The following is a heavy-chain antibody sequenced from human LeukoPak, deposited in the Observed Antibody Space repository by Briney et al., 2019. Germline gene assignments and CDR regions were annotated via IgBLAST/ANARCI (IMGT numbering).Heavy chain of an antibody. V-gene: IGHV3-48*03. CDR3: ARGVVPAANVDFGFDY. Sequence: GGSLRLSCAASGFTFSSYEMNWVRQAPGKGLEWVSYISSSGSTIYYADSVKGRFTISRDNAKNSLYLQMNSLRAVDTAVYYCARGVVPAANVDFGFDYWGQGTLVTVSS. CDR2: ISSSGSTI. J-gene: IGHJ4*02. CDR1: GFTFSSYE. D-gene: IGHD2-2*01.